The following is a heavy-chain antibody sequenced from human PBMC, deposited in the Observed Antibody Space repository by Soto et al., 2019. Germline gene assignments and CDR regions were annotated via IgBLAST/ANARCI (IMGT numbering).Heavy chain of an antibody. D-gene: IGHD1-26*01. J-gene: IGHJ4*02. Sequence: QVPLVQSGAEVKKPGSSVKVSCKASGGTFSSYTISWVRQAPGQGLEWMGRIIPILGIANYAQKFQGRVTITADKSTSTAYMELSSLRSEDTAVYYCARVGTYYFDYWGQGTLVTVSS. CDR1: GGTFSSYT. CDR2: IIPILGIA. V-gene: IGHV1-69*02. CDR3: ARVGTYYFDY.